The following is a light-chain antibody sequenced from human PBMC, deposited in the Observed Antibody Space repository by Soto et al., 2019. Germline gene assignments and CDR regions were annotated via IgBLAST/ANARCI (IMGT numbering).Light chain of an antibody. J-gene: IGKJ1*01. V-gene: IGKV3-11*01. CDR3: QQRSNWWT. Sequence: EIVLTQSPATLSLSPGERATLSCRASQSVSSYLAWYQQKPGQAPRLLIYDASNRATGIPARFSGSGSGTDFTLTSSSLEPEDFAVYYSQQRSNWWTFGQGTKVEIK. CDR2: DAS. CDR1: QSVSSY.